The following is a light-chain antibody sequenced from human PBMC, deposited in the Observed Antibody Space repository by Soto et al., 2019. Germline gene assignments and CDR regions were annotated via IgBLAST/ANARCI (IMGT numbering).Light chain of an antibody. CDR3: SSYTTSNTSQIV. J-gene: IGLJ1*01. CDR2: DVS. V-gene: IGLV2-14*01. Sequence: QSALTQPASVSGSPGQSITISCTGTSSDVGGYNYVSWYQQHPGKAPKFMIYDVSNRTSGVSNRSSGSKSGNTASLTISGLQAEDATDYSVSSYTTSNTSQIVFGTGTKLTVL. CDR1: SSDVGGYNY.